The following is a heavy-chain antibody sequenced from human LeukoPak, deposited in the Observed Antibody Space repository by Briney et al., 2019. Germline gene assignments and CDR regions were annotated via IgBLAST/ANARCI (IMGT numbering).Heavy chain of an antibody. CDR3: ASGWPDY. CDR1: GFTFSSYG. CDR2: ISYDGSNK. D-gene: IGHD2-15*01. Sequence: GGSLRLSCAASGFTFSSYGMHWVRQAPGKGLEWVAVISYDGSNKYYADSVKGRFTISRDNSKNTLYLQMNSLRAEDTAVYYCASGWPDYWGQGTLVTVSS. V-gene: IGHV3-30*03. J-gene: IGHJ4*02.